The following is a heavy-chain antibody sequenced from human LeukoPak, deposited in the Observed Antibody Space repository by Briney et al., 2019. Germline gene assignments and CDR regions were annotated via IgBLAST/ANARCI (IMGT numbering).Heavy chain of an antibody. J-gene: IGHJ4*02. CDR2: ISYDGSNK. D-gene: IGHD4-17*01. CDR1: GFTFSSYG. V-gene: IGHV3-30*18. CDR3: AKGYGPNYYFEY. Sequence: GGSLRLSCAASGFTFSSYGMHWVRQAPGKGLEWVAVISYDGSNKYYADSVKGRFTISRDNSKNTLFLQMNSLRPEDTAVFYCAKGYGPNYYFEYWGQGTLVTVSS.